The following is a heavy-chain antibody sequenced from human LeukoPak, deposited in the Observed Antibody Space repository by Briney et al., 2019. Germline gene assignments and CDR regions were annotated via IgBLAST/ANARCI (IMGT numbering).Heavy chain of an antibody. Sequence: SVKVSCKASGGTFSSYAISWVRQAPGQGLEWMGGIIPIFGTANYAQKLQGRVTMTTDTSTSTAYMELRSLRSDDTAVYYCARDLTHDSSGYGYYYYYYMDVWGKGTTVTVSS. J-gene: IGHJ6*03. V-gene: IGHV1-69*05. CDR1: GGTFSSYA. D-gene: IGHD3-22*01. CDR2: IIPIFGTA. CDR3: ARDLTHDSSGYGYYYYYYMDV.